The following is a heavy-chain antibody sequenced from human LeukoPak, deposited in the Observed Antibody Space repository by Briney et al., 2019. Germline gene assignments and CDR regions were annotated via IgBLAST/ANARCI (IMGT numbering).Heavy chain of an antibody. CDR2: ISGSGGST. J-gene: IGHJ4*02. CDR1: GFTFSSYA. V-gene: IGHV3-23*01. D-gene: IGHD3-9*01. CDR3: AKGRGHVLRYFDRLLDY. Sequence: PGGSLRLSCAASGFTFSSYAMSWVRQAPGKGLEWVSAISGSGGSTYYADSVKGRFTISRDNSKNTLYLQMNSLRAEDTAVYYCAKGRGHVLRYFDRLLDYWGQGTLVTVSS.